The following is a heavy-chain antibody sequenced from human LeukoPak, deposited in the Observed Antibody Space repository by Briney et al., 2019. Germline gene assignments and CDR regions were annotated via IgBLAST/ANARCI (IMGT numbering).Heavy chain of an antibody. CDR3: ARRSTLYSSGRFYFDY. V-gene: IGHV1-18*01. CDR1: GYTFTSYG. J-gene: IGHJ4*02. CDR2: ISAHDGTR. D-gene: IGHD6-19*01. Sequence: ASVKVSCKASGYTFTSYGITWVRQAPGQGLEWMGWISAHDGTRNYALKHEDRVTMTTDTSTSTAYMELRGLRSDDTAVYYCARRSTLYSSGRFYFDYWGQGTLVTVSS.